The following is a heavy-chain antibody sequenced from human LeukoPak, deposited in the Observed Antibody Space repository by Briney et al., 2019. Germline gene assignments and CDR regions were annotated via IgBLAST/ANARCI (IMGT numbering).Heavy chain of an antibody. J-gene: IGHJ5*02. V-gene: IGHV1-3*01. CDR2: INAGNGDA. Sequence: ASVKVSCKASGYTFTSYPMHWVRQAPGQRLEWMGWINAGNGDAKYSQRFQGRVTITRDTSASTAYMELSSLRSEDTAVYYCARDQPAYYYDSSGYYYGNWFDPWGREPWSPSPQ. CDR3: ARDQPAYYYDSSGYYYGNWFDP. D-gene: IGHD3-22*01. CDR1: GYTFTSYP.